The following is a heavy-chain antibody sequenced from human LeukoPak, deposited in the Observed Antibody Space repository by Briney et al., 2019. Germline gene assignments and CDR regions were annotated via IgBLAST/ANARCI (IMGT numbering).Heavy chain of an antibody. V-gene: IGHV3-7*01. CDR1: GFTLSHYW. Sequence: XGSLRLSCTTSGFTLSHYWMNWVRQAPGKGLEWVANIWEDGSQKYYVDSVKGRFTISRDNAKNSLYLQMNSLRAEDTAVYYCARGTSTSKIDYWGQGTLVTVSS. J-gene: IGHJ4*02. CDR2: IWEDGSQK. D-gene: IGHD1-7*01. CDR3: ARGTSTSKIDY.